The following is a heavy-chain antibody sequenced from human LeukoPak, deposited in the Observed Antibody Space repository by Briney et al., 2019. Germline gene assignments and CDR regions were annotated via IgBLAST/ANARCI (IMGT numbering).Heavy chain of an antibody. CDR2: IYYSGST. CDR3: ARGCDYDILTGYSHDAFDI. CDR1: GGSISSYY. J-gene: IGHJ3*02. V-gene: IGHV4-59*01. Sequence: SETLSLTCTVSGGSISSYYWSWIRQPPGKGLEWIGYIYYSGSTNYNPSLKSRVTISVDTSKNQFSLKLSSVTAADTALYYCARGCDYDILTGYSHDAFDIWGQGTMVTVSS. D-gene: IGHD3-9*01.